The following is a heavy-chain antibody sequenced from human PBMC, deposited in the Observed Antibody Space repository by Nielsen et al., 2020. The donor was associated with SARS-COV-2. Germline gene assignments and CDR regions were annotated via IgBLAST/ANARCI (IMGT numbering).Heavy chain of an antibody. Sequence: GSLRLSCAVYGGSFSGYYWSWIRQPPGKGLEWIGEINHSGSTNYNPSLKSRVTISVDTSKNQFSLKLSSVTAADTAVYYCAREGDLYCSSTSCYVHLDAFDIWGQGTMVTVSS. J-gene: IGHJ3*02. CDR1: GGSFSGYY. CDR3: AREGDLYCSSTSCYVHLDAFDI. V-gene: IGHV4-34*01. CDR2: INHSGST. D-gene: IGHD2-2*01.